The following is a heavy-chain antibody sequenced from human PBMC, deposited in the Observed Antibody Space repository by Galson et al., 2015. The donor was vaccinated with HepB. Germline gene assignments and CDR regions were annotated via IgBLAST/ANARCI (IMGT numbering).Heavy chain of an antibody. V-gene: IGHV1-46*01. J-gene: IGHJ4*02. CDR3: ARGSSWGCGY. Sequence: SVKVSCKASGSTFTSYYIHWVRQAPGQGLEWMGIINPSGGSTSYAQKFQGRVTMTRDTSTTTVYMELSSLRSEDTAVYYCARGSSWGCGYWGQGTLVTVSS. CDR2: INPSGGST. D-gene: IGHD7-27*01. CDR1: GSTFTSYY.